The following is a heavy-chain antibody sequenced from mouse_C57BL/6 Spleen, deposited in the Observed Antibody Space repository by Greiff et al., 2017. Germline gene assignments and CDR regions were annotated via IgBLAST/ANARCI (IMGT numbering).Heavy chain of an antibody. CDR3: TRETDGDYAMDY. J-gene: IGHJ4*01. Sequence: EVQLVESGEGLVKPGGSLKLSCAASGFTFSSYAMSWVRQTPEKRLEWVAYISSGGDYIYYADTVKGRFTISRDNARNTLYLQMSSLKSEDTAMYYCTRETDGDYAMDYWGQGTSVTVSS. V-gene: IGHV5-9-1*02. CDR1: GFTFSSYA. CDR2: ISSGGDYI.